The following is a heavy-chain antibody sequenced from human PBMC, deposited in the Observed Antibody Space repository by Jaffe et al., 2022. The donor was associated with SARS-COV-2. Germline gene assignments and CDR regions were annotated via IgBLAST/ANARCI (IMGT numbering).Heavy chain of an antibody. V-gene: IGHV3-21*01. Sequence: EVQLVESGGGLVKPGGSLRLSCAASGFTFSSYSMNWVRQAPGKGLEWVSSISSSSSYIYYADSVKGRFTISRDNAKNSLYLQMNSLRAEDTAVYYCARVVTISQPPGAPGTAVYWYFDLWGRGTLVTVSS. CDR1: GFTFSSYS. CDR3: ARVVTISQPPGAPGTAVYWYFDL. D-gene: IGHD3-10*01. CDR2: ISSSSSYI. J-gene: IGHJ2*01.